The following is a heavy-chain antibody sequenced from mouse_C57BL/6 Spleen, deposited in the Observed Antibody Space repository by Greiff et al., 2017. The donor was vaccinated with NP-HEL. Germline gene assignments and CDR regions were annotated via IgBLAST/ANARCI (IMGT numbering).Heavy chain of an antibody. CDR3: ARPRPALYYGSSDGYCDV. CDR1: GYTFTSYW. J-gene: IGHJ1*03. Sequence: VQLQQPGTELVKPGASVKLSCKASGYTFTSYWMHWVKQRPGQGLEWIGNINPSNGGTNYNEKFKSKATLTVDKSSSTAYMQLSSLTSEDSAVYYCARPRPALYYGSSDGYCDVWGTGTTVTGSS. V-gene: IGHV1-53*01. D-gene: IGHD1-1*01. CDR2: INPSNGGT.